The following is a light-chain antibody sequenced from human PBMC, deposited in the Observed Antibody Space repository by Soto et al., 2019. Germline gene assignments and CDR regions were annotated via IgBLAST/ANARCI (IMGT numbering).Light chain of an antibody. CDR2: AAS. J-gene: IGKJ1*01. CDR3: QQDVNSPQT. Sequence: EVVRTQSPATLTVSPGERATLSCRASQTVSSSFLAWYQQTPGQAPRLLIYAASSRATGIPDRFSGSGSGTDFTLTISRLEAEDFGVYYCQQDVNSPQTFGQGTKVDI. V-gene: IGKV3-20*01. CDR1: QTVSSSF.